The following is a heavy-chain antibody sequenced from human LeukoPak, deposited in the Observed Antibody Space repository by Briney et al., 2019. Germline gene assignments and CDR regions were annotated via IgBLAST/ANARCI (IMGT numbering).Heavy chain of an antibody. CDR1: GFTFYTYG. CDR3: ARDSPNEGILWWSIDY. V-gene: IGHV3-30*03. CDR2: IANDGTNE. D-gene: IGHD2-21*01. J-gene: IGHJ4*02. Sequence: GGSLRPSCAASGFTFYTYGMHWVRQAPGKGLEWVSVIANDGTNEYYADSVKGRFTISRDNSKNTLYLQMNSLRAEDTAVYYCARDSPNEGILWWSIDYWGQGTLVTVSS.